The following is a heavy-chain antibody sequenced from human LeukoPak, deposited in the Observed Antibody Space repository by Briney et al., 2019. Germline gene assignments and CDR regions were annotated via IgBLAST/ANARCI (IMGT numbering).Heavy chain of an antibody. CDR3: ASRSLTGYDLPLLYGMDV. D-gene: IGHD5-12*01. Sequence: RSGRSLRLSCAASGFTFSSYAMHWVRQAPGKGLEWVAVISYDGSNKYYADSVKGRFTISRDNSKNTLYLQMNSLRAEDTAVYYCASRSLTGYDLPLLYGMDVWGQGTTVTVSS. CDR2: ISYDGSNK. CDR1: GFTFSSYA. J-gene: IGHJ6*02. V-gene: IGHV3-30-3*01.